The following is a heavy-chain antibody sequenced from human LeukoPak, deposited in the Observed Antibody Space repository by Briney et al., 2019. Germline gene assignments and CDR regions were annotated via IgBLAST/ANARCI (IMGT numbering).Heavy chain of an antibody. D-gene: IGHD3-10*01. V-gene: IGHV1-2*02. CDR2: INSNSGDT. CDR3: ARGRAFGELGVY. Sequence: ASVKVSCKTSGYTFTDYYMHWVRQAPGQGLEWMGWINSNSGDTNYAQKFQGRVTMTRDTFIRTAYMELSRLTSDDTAVYYCARGRAFGELGVYWGQGTLLTVSS. J-gene: IGHJ4*02. CDR1: GYTFTDYY.